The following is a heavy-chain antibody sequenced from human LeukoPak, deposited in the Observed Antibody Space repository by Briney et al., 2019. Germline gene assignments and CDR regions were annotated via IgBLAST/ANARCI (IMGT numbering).Heavy chain of an antibody. J-gene: IGHJ4*02. Sequence: SETLSLTCAVYGGSFSGYYWSWIRQPPGKGLEWIGEINHSGSTNYNPSLKSRVTISVDTSKNQFSLKLSSVTAADTAVYYCAREGYSYDSRGYSSYWGQGTLVTVSS. CDR2: INHSGST. D-gene: IGHD3-22*01. CDR1: GGSFSGYY. CDR3: AREGYSYDSRGYSSY. V-gene: IGHV4-34*01.